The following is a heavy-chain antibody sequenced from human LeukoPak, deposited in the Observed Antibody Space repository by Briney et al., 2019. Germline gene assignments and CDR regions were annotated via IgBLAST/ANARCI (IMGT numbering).Heavy chain of an antibody. D-gene: IGHD2-2*01. Sequence: ASVKVSCKASGYTFTGYYMHWVRQAPGQGLEWMGWINPNSGGTNYAQKFQGRVTMTRDTSISTAYMELSRLRSDDTAVCYCARDLGHSSTSCFGYWGQGTLVTVSS. CDR3: ARDLGHSSTSCFGY. CDR1: GYTFTGYY. CDR2: INPNSGGT. J-gene: IGHJ4*02. V-gene: IGHV1-2*02.